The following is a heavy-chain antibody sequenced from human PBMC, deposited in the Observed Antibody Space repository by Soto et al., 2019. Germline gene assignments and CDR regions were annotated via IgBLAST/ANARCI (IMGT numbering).Heavy chain of an antibody. Sequence: GGSLRLSCAASGFTFISYGMHWVRQAPGKGLEWVAVIWYDGSNKYYADSVKGRFAISRDNSKNTLYLQMNSLRAEDTAVYYCARGFIHYGSGSYYYYYYGMDVWGQGTTVSVSS. V-gene: IGHV3-33*01. D-gene: IGHD3-10*01. J-gene: IGHJ6*02. CDR2: IWYDGSNK. CDR3: ARGFIHYGSGSYYYYYYGMDV. CDR1: GFTFISYG.